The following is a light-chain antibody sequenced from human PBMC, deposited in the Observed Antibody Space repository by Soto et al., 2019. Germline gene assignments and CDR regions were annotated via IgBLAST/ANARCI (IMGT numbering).Light chain of an antibody. Sequence: DIQMTQSPSSLSASVRDRVTITCRASQSISSDLNWYQQKPGKAPKLLIFAASSLQSGVPSRFSGSGSRTHFTLTVSSLQPEDFATYYCQQSYTTPRTFGQGTKVEIK. CDR3: QQSYTTPRT. J-gene: IGKJ1*01. CDR1: QSISSD. V-gene: IGKV1-39*01. CDR2: AAS.